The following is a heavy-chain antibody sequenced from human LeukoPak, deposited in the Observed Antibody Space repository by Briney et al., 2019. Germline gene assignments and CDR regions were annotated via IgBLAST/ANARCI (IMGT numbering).Heavy chain of an antibody. CDR1: GFTFSNYA. CDR2: ISGGGGTT. Sequence: GGSLRLSCAASGFTFSNYAMSWVRQAPGKGLEWVSVISGGGGTTFYADSVKGRFTISRDNSKNTLYLQMNSLRAEDTAVFYCAKDGKFGEGSPGDAFDIWGQGTMVTVSS. D-gene: IGHD3-10*01. V-gene: IGHV3-23*01. CDR3: AKDGKFGEGSPGDAFDI. J-gene: IGHJ3*02.